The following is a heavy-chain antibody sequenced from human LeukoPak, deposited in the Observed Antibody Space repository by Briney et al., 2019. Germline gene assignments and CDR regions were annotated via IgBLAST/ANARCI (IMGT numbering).Heavy chain of an antibody. CDR3: ARAAGDTYGYRYYSDY. CDR2: INPNGDT. D-gene: IGHD5-18*01. V-gene: IGHV1-46*01. J-gene: IGHJ4*02. Sequence: ASVKVSCKASGYTFTGYYLHWVRQAPGQGLEWMGLINPNGDTNYAQKFQGRVTMTRDTSTSTVYMELNSLRSEDTAVYYCARAAGDTYGYRYYSDYWGQGTLVSVSS. CDR1: GYTFTGYY.